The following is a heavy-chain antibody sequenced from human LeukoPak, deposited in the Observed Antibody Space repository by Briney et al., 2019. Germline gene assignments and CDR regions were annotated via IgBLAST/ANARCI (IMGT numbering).Heavy chain of an antibody. V-gene: IGHV1-8*01. Sequence: ASVKVSCKASGYTFTSYDINWVRQATGQGLEWLGWMNPNSGNTGYAQKFQGRVTMTRNTSISTAYMELSSLRSEDTAVYYCAREEYVWGSYRVYYFDYWGQGTLVTVSS. D-gene: IGHD3-16*02. CDR1: GYTFTSYD. CDR2: MNPNSGNT. CDR3: AREEYVWGSYRVYYFDY. J-gene: IGHJ4*02.